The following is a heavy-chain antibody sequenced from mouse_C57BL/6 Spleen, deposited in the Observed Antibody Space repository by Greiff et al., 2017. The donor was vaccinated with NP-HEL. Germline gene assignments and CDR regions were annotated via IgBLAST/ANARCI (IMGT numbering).Heavy chain of an antibody. D-gene: IGHD2-3*01. CDR2: IWRGGST. Sequence: QVQLQQSGPGLVQPSQSLSITCTVSGFSLTSYGVHWVRQSPGKGLEWLGVIWRGGSTDYNAAFMSRLSITKDNSKSQVFFKMNSLQADDTAIYYCAKNPIYDGYSYFDYWGQGTTLTVSS. J-gene: IGHJ2*01. CDR3: AKNPIYDGYSYFDY. CDR1: GFSLTSYG. V-gene: IGHV2-5*01.